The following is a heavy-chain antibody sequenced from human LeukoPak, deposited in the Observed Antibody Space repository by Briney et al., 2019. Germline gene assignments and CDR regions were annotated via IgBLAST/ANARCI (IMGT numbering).Heavy chain of an antibody. CDR3: ARGGFLDPIDP. V-gene: IGHV4-39*07. D-gene: IGHD3/OR15-3a*01. Sequence: SETLSLTCTVSGGSISSSSYCWGWIRQPPGKGLEWIGSICYSGSTFYNPSLKSRVTLSVDTSKNQFSLKLSSVTAADTAVYYCARGGFLDPIDPWGQGTLVTVSS. CDR2: ICYSGST. CDR1: GGSISSSSYC. J-gene: IGHJ5*02.